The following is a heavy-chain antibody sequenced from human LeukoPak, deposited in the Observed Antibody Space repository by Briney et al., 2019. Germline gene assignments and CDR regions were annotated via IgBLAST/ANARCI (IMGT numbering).Heavy chain of an antibody. V-gene: IGHV3-48*03. CDR3: ARGPSVGSGWSPDL. J-gene: IGHJ5*02. D-gene: IGHD6-19*01. Sequence: GGSLRLSCAASGFTFSSYEMNWVRQAPGKGLEWVSYISSSGSTIYYADSVKGRFTISRDNAKDSLYLQMNSLRAEDTALYYCARGPSVGSGWSPDLWGQGTLVTVSS. CDR2: ISSSGSTI. CDR1: GFTFSSYE.